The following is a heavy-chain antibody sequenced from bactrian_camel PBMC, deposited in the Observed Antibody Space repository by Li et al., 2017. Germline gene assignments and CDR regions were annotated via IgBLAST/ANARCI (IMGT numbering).Heavy chain of an antibody. CDR3: AAGWERDSDYCVTSSTEYNY. D-gene: IGHD3*01. Sequence: VQLVESGGGSVQVGGSLRLSCVASGDTIGRYCMGWFRQIPDKERERVAAISPGGSRTYYADSVKDRFTISRDNANNTVYLQMYSLKPEDTAMYYCAAGWERDSDYCVTSSTEYNYWGQGTQVTVS. V-gene: IGHV3S40*01. CDR2: ISPGGSRT. CDR1: GDTIGRYC. J-gene: IGHJ4*01.